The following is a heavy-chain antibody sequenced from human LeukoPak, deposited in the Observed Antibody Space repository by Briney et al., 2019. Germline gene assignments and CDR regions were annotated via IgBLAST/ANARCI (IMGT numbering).Heavy chain of an antibody. D-gene: IGHD6-19*01. CDR1: GYTFTTCD. CDR3: TRGSSGRRDY. Sequence: ASVKVSCKASGYTFTTCDINWVRQATGQGLEWMGWMNPNSGNTGYAQSLQGRVTMTRDTSISTAYMELSNLRSEDTAIYYCTRGSSGRRDYWGQGTLVTVSS. J-gene: IGHJ4*02. CDR2: MNPNSGNT. V-gene: IGHV1-8*01.